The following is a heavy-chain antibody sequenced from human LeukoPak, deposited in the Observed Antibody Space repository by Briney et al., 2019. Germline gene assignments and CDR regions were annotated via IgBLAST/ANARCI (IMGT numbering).Heavy chain of an antibody. V-gene: IGHV4-34*01. CDR3: ARRLYSSPAGFDY. D-gene: IGHD6-13*01. CDR2: INHSGST. Sequence: PSETLSLTCAVYGGSFSGYYWSWIRQPPGKGLEWIGEINHSGSTNYNPSLKSRVTISVDTSKNQFSLKLSFVTAADTAVYYCARRLYSSPAGFDYWGQGTLVTVSS. J-gene: IGHJ4*02. CDR1: GGSFSGYY.